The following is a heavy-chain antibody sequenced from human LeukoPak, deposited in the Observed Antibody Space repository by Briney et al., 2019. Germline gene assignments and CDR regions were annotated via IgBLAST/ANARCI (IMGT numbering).Heavy chain of an antibody. CDR3: AKVARAYGSGSYYEYYFDY. CDR2: ISGSGGST. Sequence: GGYLRLSGAASGFTFSSYAMSWVRQAPGKGLEWVSAISGSGGSTYYADSVKGRFTISRDNSKNTLYLQMNSLSADDTAVYYCAKVARAYGSGSYYEYYFDYWGQGALVTVSS. CDR1: GFTFSSYA. J-gene: IGHJ4*02. V-gene: IGHV3-23*01. D-gene: IGHD3-10*01.